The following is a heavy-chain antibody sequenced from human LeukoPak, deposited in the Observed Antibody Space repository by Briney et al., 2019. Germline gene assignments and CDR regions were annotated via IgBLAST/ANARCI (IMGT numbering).Heavy chain of an antibody. D-gene: IGHD1-1*01. CDR1: GFTFSSYE. V-gene: IGHV3-48*03. J-gene: IGHJ4*02. Sequence: GGSLRLSCAASGFTFSSYEMNWVRQAPGKGLEWGSYISSIGSTIYYADSVKGRFTISRDNAKNSLYLQMNSLRVEDTAVYYCARDPRTVRIWGQGTLVTVSS. CDR3: ARDPRTVRI. CDR2: ISSIGSTI.